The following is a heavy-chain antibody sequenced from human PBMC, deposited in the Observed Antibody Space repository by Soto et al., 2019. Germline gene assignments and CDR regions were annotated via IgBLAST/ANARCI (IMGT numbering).Heavy chain of an antibody. CDR2: IWNDGSDQ. V-gene: IGHV3-33*01. CDR1: GFTFRTYG. CDR3: ARSTQNLDS. J-gene: IGHJ4*02. Sequence: PGGSLRLSCAASGFTFRTYGMHWVRQAPGKGPEWVALIWNDGSDQSYAASVQGRFTISRDNSKNTLYLQMNSLRAEDMAVYYCARSTQNLDSWGQGTLVTVSS.